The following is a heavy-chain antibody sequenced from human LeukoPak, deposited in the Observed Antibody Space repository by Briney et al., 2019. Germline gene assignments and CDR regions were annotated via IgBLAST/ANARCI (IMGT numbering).Heavy chain of an antibody. CDR3: ASPTTVVTHDAFDI. Sequence: GGSLRLSCAASGFTFSRYSMNWVRQAPGKGLEWVSYISSSGSTIYYADSVKGRFTISRDNAKNSLYLQMNSLRAEDTAVYYCASPTTVVTHDAFDIWGQGTMVTVSS. CDR2: ISSSGSTI. V-gene: IGHV3-48*04. D-gene: IGHD4-23*01. CDR1: GFTFSRYS. J-gene: IGHJ3*02.